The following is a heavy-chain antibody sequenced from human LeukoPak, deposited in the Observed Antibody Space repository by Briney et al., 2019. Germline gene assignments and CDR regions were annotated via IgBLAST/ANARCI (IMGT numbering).Heavy chain of an antibody. J-gene: IGHJ4*02. D-gene: IGHD4-17*01. CDR1: GGSISSYY. V-gene: IGHV4-59*01. Sequence: PSETLSLTRTVPGGSISSYYWSWIRQPPGKGLESMGYIYNSGSTDYTDYNPSLKSRVTISVDSSKNQFSLRLSSVTAADAAVYYCTRSGYGDHLDFWGQGTLVTVSS. CDR2: IYNSGSTDYT. CDR3: TRSGYGDHLDF.